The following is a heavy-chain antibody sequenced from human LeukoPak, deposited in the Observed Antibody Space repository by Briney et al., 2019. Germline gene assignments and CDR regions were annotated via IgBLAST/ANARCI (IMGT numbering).Heavy chain of an antibody. V-gene: IGHV3-20*04. CDR2: INWSGVIT. J-gene: IGHJ4*02. CDR1: GFTFSSYW. D-gene: IGHD2-15*01. Sequence: GGSLRLSCAASGFTFSSYWMSWVRQVPGKGLEWVSGINWSGVITDYADSVRGRFTISRDNAKSSLYLQMNSLRAEDTALYYCARDQGQGVDFFDFWGQGVLVTVSS. CDR3: ARDQGQGVDFFDF.